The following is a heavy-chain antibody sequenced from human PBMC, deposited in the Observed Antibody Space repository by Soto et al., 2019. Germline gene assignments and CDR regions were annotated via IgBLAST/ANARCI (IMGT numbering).Heavy chain of an antibody. CDR2: MNPNSGNT. J-gene: IGHJ4*02. V-gene: IGHV1-8*01. CDR1: GYTFSSHD. Sequence: ASVKVSCKASGYTFSSHDINWVRQAPGQGLEWMGWMNPNSGNTGYAQKFQGRLTMTSSTSISTACMELSSLRSEDTAVYYCARSRLGYFDYWGQGSLVTVSS. D-gene: IGHD3-9*01. CDR3: ARSRLGYFDY.